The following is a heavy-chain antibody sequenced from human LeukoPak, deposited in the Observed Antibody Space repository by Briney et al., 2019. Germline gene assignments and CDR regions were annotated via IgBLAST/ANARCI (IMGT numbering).Heavy chain of an antibody. J-gene: IGHJ6*02. Sequence: PGGSLRLSCAASGFTFSSFAMSWVRQAPGRGLLWGSAISGSGGSTYYADSVKGRFTISRDNSKNTLYLQMNSLRAEHTAVYYCAKDLKFWSGYPPPYYTTRYAVGMDVWGQGTTVTVSS. CDR1: GFTFSSFA. CDR3: AKDLKFWSGYPPPYYTTRYAVGMDV. CDR2: ISGSGGST. D-gene: IGHD3-3*01. V-gene: IGHV3-23*01.